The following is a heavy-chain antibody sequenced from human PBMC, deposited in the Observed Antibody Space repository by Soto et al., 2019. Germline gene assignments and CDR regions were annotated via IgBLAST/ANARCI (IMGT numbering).Heavy chain of an antibody. Sequence: QVQLVQSGAEVKKPGSSVKVSCKASGGTFSSYAISWVRQAPGQGLEWMGGIIPIFGTANYAQKFQGRVTITADESTGTAYMVLSSLRSEDTDVYYCARHVPAAGYYYGMDVWGQGTTVTVSS. CDR2: IIPIFGTA. J-gene: IGHJ6*02. V-gene: IGHV1-69*12. CDR1: GGTFSSYA. CDR3: ARHVPAAGYYYGMDV. D-gene: IGHD2-2*01.